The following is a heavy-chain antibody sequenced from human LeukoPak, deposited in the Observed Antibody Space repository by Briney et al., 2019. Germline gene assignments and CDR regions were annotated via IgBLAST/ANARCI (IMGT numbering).Heavy chain of an antibody. CDR1: GGSISSYY. Sequence: KPSETLSLTCTVSGGSISSYYWSWIRQPPGKGLEWIGYIYYSGSTNYNPSLKSRVTISVDTSKNQFSLKLSSVTAADTAVYYCARLRGLGPSDAFDIWGQGTMVTVSS. V-gene: IGHV4-59*01. CDR3: ARLRGLGPSDAFDI. J-gene: IGHJ3*02. D-gene: IGHD2-15*01. CDR2: IYYSGST.